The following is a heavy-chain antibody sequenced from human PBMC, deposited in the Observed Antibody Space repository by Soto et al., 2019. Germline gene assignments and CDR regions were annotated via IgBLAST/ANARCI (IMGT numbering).Heavy chain of an antibody. J-gene: IGHJ6*02. D-gene: IGHD2-15*01. V-gene: IGHV3-23*01. CDR3: AKDRDDYSFYFYALDV. CDR1: GFTFTNYA. CDR2: SSGSGSGGST. Sequence: GGSLRLSCAASGFTFTNYAMTWVRQAPGKGLEWVSISSGSGSGGSTNYADSVKGRFTISRDNSKNTLYLQMNSLRVEDTAVYYCAKDRDDYSFYFYALDVWGPGTPLPVSS.